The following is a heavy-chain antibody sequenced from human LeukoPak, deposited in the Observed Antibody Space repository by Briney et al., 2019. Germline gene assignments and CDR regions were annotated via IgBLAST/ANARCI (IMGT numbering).Heavy chain of an antibody. Sequence: GGSLRLSCAASGFTFSSYAMHWVRQAPGKGLEWVAVISYDGSNKYYADSVKGRFTISRDNSKNTLYLQMNSLRAEDTAVYYCARDDSSSWYAPDYWGQGTLVTVSS. V-gene: IGHV3-30*04. D-gene: IGHD6-13*01. CDR2: ISYDGSNK. CDR1: GFTFSSYA. CDR3: ARDDSSSWYAPDY. J-gene: IGHJ4*02.